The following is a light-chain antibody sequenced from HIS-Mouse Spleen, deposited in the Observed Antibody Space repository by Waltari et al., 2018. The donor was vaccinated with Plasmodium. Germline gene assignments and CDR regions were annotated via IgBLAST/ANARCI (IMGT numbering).Light chain of an antibody. V-gene: IGLV2-11*01. CDR1: SSDVGGYNY. CDR3: CSYAGSYTWV. CDR2: DVS. J-gene: IGLJ2*01. Sequence: QSALTQPRSVSGSPGQSVTISCTGTSSDVGGYNYVSWYQQHPGKAPKHMIYDVSKRASGVPDVFSGSKYGNTASLTISGLQAEDEADYYCCSYAGSYTWVFGGGTKLTVL.